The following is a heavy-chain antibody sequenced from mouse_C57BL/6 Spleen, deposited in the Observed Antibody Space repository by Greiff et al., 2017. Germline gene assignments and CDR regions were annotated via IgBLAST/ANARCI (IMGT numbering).Heavy chain of an antibody. CDR1: GYTFTSYG. V-gene: IGHV1-81*01. J-gene: IGHJ2*01. CDR2: IYPRSGNT. D-gene: IGHD2-3*01. CDR3: ARGDDGYLYFDY. Sequence: VQLVESGAELARPGASVKLSCKASGYTFTSYGISWVKQRTGQGLEWIGEIYPRSGNTYYNEKFKGKATLTADKSSSTAYMELRSLTSEDSAVYFCARGDDGYLYFDYWGQGTTLTVSS.